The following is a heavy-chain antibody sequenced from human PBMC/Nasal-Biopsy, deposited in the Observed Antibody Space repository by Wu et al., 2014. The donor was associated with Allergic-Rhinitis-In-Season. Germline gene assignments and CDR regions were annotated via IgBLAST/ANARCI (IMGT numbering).Heavy chain of an antibody. CDR3: VRDYGGHMGADSFDI. CDR1: GFTFSICA. D-gene: IGHD4-23*01. CDR2: ISGNGQT. V-gene: IGHV3-23*01. J-gene: IGHJ3*02. Sequence: LRLSCAASGFTFSICAMSWVRQAPGKGLEWVSTISGNGQTYYADPVKGRFTISRDNSDNKLYLQMNSLRAEDTALYFCVRDYGGHMGADSFDIWGQGTMVTVSS.